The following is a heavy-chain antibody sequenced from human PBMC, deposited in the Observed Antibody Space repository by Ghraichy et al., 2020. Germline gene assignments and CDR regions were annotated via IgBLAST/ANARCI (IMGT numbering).Heavy chain of an antibody. D-gene: IGHD6-13*01. CDR3: ARDIKSSSWSYYYYAMDV. CDR2: ISHDGGAK. J-gene: IGHJ6*02. V-gene: IGHV3-30*09. CDR1: GFTFNTYS. Sequence: GGSLRLSCAASGFTFNTYSMHWVRKAPGKGPEWVAVISHDGGAKYYGDSVKGRFAISRDNSKNTLFLQMTSLRAEDTAVYYCARDIKSSSWSYYYYAMDVWGHGTTVTVSS.